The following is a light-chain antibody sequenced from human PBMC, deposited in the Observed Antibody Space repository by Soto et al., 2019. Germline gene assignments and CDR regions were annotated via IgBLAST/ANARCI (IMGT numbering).Light chain of an antibody. V-gene: IGKV2D-30*01. Sequence: DVVMTQSPLSLPVTLGQPASISCRSSQSLEYSDGNTYLNWFQQRPGQSPRRLIYNVSNWDSGVADRFSGSGSGTDFTLKISRVEAEDVGVYYCMQGTHWPYTFGQGTKLEIK. CDR3: MQGTHWPYT. CDR1: QSLEYSDGNTY. CDR2: NVS. J-gene: IGKJ2*01.